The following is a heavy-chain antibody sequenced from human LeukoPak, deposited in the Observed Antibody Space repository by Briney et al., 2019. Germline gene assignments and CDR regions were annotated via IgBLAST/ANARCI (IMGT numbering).Heavy chain of an antibody. CDR2: IYYSGST. V-gene: IGHV4-39*01. CDR1: GGSVSSSSYY. Sequence: SETLSLTCTVSGGSVSSSSYYWGWIRQPPGKGLEWIGSIYYSGSTYYNPSLKSRVTISVDTSKNQFSLKLSSVTAADTAVYYCARHWEEYQLTRHGGGDYWGQGTLVTVSS. CDR3: ARHWEEYQLTRHGGGDY. D-gene: IGHD2-2*01. J-gene: IGHJ4*02.